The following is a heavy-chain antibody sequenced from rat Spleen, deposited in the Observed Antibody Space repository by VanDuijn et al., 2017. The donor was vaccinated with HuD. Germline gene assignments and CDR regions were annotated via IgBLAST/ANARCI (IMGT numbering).Heavy chain of an antibody. Sequence: EVQLVESGGGLVQPGRSLKLSCAASGFIFSDYYMAWVRQAPKKGLEWVASISTGGDNTYYRDSVKGRFTISRDNAKSALYLQMDSLRSEDTATYFCVRIQTYFDDWGQGVMVTVSS. J-gene: IGHJ2*01. CDR3: VRIQTYFDD. V-gene: IGHV5-25*01. CDR2: ISTGGDNT. CDR1: GFIFSDYY. D-gene: IGHD1-6*01.